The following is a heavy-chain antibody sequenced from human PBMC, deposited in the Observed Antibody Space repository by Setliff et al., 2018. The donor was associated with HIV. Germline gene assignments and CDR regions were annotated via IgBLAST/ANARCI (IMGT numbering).Heavy chain of an antibody. Sequence: ASVKVSCKASGYTFSNYGITWVRQAPGQGLEWMGWITSYNGNTNYAKKFKGRVTMTTDTSTSIAYMELMSLRSEDTAVYYCARNHHSGRGSNFPWYSDLWGRGTLVTVSS. CDR2: ITSYNGNT. V-gene: IGHV1-18*01. D-gene: IGHD1-26*01. CDR3: ARNHHSGRGSNFPWYSDL. J-gene: IGHJ2*01. CDR1: GYTFSNYG.